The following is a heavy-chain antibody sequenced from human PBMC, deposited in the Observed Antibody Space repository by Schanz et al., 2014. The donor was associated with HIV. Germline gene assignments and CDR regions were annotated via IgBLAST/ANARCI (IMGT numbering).Heavy chain of an antibody. CDR2: ISAYNGNT. CDR3: AREGTAARQFYYYGMDV. CDR1: GYTFSHYG. J-gene: IGHJ6*02. V-gene: IGHV1-18*01. Sequence: QVQLVQSGAEVKKPGASVKVSCKASGYTFSHYGITWVRQAPGQGPEWMGWISAYNGNTNYAQKIQGRVTMTTDTSTSTAYMELRSLTSDDTAVYYCAREGTAARQFYYYGMDVWGQGTTVTVSS. D-gene: IGHD6-6*01.